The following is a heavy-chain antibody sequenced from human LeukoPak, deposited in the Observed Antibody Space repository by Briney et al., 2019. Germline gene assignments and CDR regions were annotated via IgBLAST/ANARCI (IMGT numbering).Heavy chain of an antibody. Sequence: GESLRLSCAASELPDSSNYMSWVRQAPGKGLEWVAFIYCGGSTYYADSVKGRFISSRDNSRNTLYLQMNSLRAEDTAMYHCARGGTPGYSTGWIDHWGQGTLVTVSS. D-gene: IGHD6-19*01. CDR3: ARGGTPGYSTGWIDH. J-gene: IGHJ4*02. CDR1: ELPDSSNY. V-gene: IGHV3-53*05. CDR2: IYCGGST.